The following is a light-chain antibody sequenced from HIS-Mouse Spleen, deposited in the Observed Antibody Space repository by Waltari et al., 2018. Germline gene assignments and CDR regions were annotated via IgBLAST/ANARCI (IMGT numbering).Light chain of an antibody. CDR1: ALPKKY. CDR3: YSTDRSGNHRV. V-gene: IGLV3-10*01. Sequence: SYELTQPPSVSVSPGQTARITCSGDALPKKYAYWYKQQSGQAPVLVIYEDRKRPSGIPERFSGSSSGTMATLTISGAQVEDEADYYCYSTDRSGNHRVFGGGTKLTVL. CDR2: EDR. J-gene: IGLJ2*01.